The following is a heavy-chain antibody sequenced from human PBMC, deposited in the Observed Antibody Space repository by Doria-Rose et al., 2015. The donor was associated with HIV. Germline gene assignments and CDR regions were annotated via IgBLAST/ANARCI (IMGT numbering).Heavy chain of an antibody. D-gene: IGHD6-13*01. J-gene: IGHJ4*02. CDR3: ARIKSSRWYHKYYFDF. CDR1: GVSLSSPGMG. Sequence: QVTLKESGPVLVKPTETLTLTCTVSGVSLSSPGMGASWIRQPPGKALEWLSNNFSDDERSYTTSLKSRLTISRGTSKSQVVLTMTDMDPVDTATYYCARIKSSRWYHKYYFDFWGQGTLVIVSA. V-gene: IGHV2-26*01. CDR2: NFSDDER.